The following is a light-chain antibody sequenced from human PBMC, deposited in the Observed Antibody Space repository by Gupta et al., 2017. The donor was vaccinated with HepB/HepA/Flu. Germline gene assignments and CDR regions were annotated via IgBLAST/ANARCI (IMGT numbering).Light chain of an antibody. CDR1: QSVSSSY. CDR3: QQYGSSPYT. V-gene: IGKV3-20*01. Sequence: EIVLTQSPGTLSLSTGERATLSCRASQSVSSSYLAWYQQKPGQAPRLLIYGASSRATGIPDRFSCSGSGTDFTLTISRLEPEDFAVYYCQQYGSSPYTFGQGTKLEIK. J-gene: IGKJ2*01. CDR2: GAS.